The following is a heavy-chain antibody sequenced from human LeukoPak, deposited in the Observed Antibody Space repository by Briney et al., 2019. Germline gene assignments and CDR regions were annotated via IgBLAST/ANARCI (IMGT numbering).Heavy chain of an antibody. V-gene: IGHV4-34*01. CDR1: GGSFSGYY. Sequence: PSGTLSLTCAVYGGSFSGYYWSWIRQPPGKGLEWIGEINHSGSTNYNPSLKSRVTISVDTSKNQFSLKLSSVTAADTAVYYCARVVGQFDPWGQGTLVTVSS. CDR3: ARVVGQFDP. CDR2: INHSGST. J-gene: IGHJ5*02. D-gene: IGHD2-15*01.